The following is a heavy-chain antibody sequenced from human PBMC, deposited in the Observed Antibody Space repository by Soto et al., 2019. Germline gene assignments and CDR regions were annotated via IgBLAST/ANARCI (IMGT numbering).Heavy chain of an antibody. CDR3: ARGEGNPYYSYHFDT. V-gene: IGHV4-61*01. Sequence: SETLSLTCAVSGDSVTSVNYFWTWIRQPPGGGLEWIGYISNSGISKYNPSLKSRVAMSQDTSKNQFSLNLHSVTAADTAVYFCARGEGNPYYSYHFDTWGQGALVTVSS. CDR2: ISNSGIS. CDR1: GDSVTSVNYF. J-gene: IGHJ4*02. D-gene: IGHD3-10*01.